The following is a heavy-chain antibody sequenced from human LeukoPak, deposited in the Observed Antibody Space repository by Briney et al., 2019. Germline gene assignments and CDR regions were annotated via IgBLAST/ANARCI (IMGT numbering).Heavy chain of an antibody. CDR1: GGXISSDY. CDR3: ARGANWGSPDY. D-gene: IGHD7-27*01. J-gene: IGHJ4*02. Sequence: SETLSLTCTVSGGXISSDYCSWIRQSPGQGLEWRGYIYYSGTTSYNPSLKSRVTISLDTSKNQFSLKPSSVTAADTDVYYCARGANWGSPDYWGQGTLVTVSS. V-gene: IGHV4-59*01. CDR2: IYYSGTT.